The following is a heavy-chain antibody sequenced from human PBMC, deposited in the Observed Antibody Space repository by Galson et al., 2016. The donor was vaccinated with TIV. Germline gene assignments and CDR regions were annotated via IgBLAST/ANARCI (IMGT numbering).Heavy chain of an antibody. CDR2: IYYNSGST. CDR1: GDSISSYY. Sequence: ETLSLTCTVSGDSISSYYWNWIRQPPGKGLEWIGYIYYNSGSTNYNPSLKSRVTISVDTSKNQFSLKVSSVTAADTAVYYWARCIAGVGGPPYMDVWGKGATVTVSS. D-gene: IGHD6-13*01. V-gene: IGHV4-59*01. CDR3: ARCIAGVGGPPYMDV. J-gene: IGHJ6*03.